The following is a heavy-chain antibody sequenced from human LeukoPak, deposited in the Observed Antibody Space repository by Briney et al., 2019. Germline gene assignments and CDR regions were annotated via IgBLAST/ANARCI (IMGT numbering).Heavy chain of an antibody. CDR2: IYYSGST. CDR3: ARGGRYSSGGYFDY. D-gene: IGHD6-25*01. CDR1: GGSISSYY. J-gene: IGHJ4*02. Sequence: SETLSLTCTVSGGSISSYYWGWIRQPPGKGLEWIGSIYYSGSTYYNPSLKSRVTISVDTSKNQFSLKLSSVTAADTAVYYCARGGRYSSGGYFDYWGQGTLVTVSS. V-gene: IGHV4-39*07.